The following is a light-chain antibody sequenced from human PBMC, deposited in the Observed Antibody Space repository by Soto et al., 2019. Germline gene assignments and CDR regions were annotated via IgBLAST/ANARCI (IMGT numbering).Light chain of an antibody. Sequence: VMRQAPATLSVSPGAGATLSCRASQSISGTLAWYQQKPGQAPRLLIYDASVRATGIPARFSGSGSGTDFTLTISSLEPEDFAVYYCQLSQQRSNWPPITFGQGTRLEIK. CDR2: DAS. J-gene: IGKJ5*01. CDR1: QSISGT. V-gene: IGKV3-11*01. CDR3: QLSQQRSNWPPIT.